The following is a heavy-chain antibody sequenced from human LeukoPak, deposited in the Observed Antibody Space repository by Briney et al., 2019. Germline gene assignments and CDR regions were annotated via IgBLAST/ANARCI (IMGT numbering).Heavy chain of an antibody. D-gene: IGHD3-16*01. CDR1: GGSISSNNW. CDR2: IYHSRST. V-gene: IGHV4-4*02. CDR3: TRTWGMYYFDY. J-gene: IGHJ4*02. Sequence: SETLSLTCAVSGGSISSNNWWSCLRPPPWERQEWTGQIYHSRSTNYKPSLKSRVTISVDKSKDQFSLKLSSVTAADTAVYYCTRTWGMYYFDYWGQGTLVTVSS.